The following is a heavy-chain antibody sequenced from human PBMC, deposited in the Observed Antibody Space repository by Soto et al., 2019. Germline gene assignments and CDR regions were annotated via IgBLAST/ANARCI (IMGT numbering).Heavy chain of an antibody. Sequence: SETLSLTCTVSGGSISSGDYYWSWIRQPPGKGLEWIGYIYYSGSPYYNPSLKSRVTISVDTSKNQFSLKLSSVTAADTAVYYCARVGTYDYVWGSYRYHFDYWGQGTLVTVS. V-gene: IGHV4-30-4*01. CDR2: IYYSGSP. J-gene: IGHJ4*02. CDR3: ARVGTYDYVWGSYRYHFDY. CDR1: GGSISSGDYY. D-gene: IGHD3-16*02.